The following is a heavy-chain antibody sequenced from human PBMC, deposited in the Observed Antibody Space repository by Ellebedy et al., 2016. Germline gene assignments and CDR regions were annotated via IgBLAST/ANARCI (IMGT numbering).Heavy chain of an antibody. Sequence: GESLKISCAASGFTFSSYAMSWVRQAPGKGLEWVSAISGSGGSTYYADSVKGRFTISRDNSKNTLYLQMNSLRAEDTAVYYCAKPGGTLREWLSDYYYYGMDVWGQGTTVTVSS. CDR1: GFTFSSYA. V-gene: IGHV3-23*01. CDR2: ISGSGGST. J-gene: IGHJ6*02. D-gene: IGHD3-3*01. CDR3: AKPGGTLREWLSDYYYYGMDV.